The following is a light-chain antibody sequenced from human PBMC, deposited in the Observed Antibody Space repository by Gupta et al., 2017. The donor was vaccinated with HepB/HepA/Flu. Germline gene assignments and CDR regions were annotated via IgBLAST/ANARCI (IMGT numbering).Light chain of an antibody. V-gene: IGKV1-5*03. J-gene: IGKJ1*01. CDR1: QSISNW. CDR2: KAS. Sequence: DIQSTQSPSTLSASIGDRVTITCRASQSISNWLAWFQQKPGKAPKFLIYKASRVESGVPSRFSGSGSATYFTLTISSRQPDDFATYCCQQDNSYPWTFGQGTKVENK. CDR3: QQDNSYPWT.